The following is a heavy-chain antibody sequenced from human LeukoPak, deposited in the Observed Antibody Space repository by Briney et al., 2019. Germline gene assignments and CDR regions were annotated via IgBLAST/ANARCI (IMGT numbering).Heavy chain of an antibody. CDR3: VRLYDDYTNGHFDS. V-gene: IGHV3-7*01. D-gene: IGHD4-11*01. Sequence: GGSLRLSCAASGFTFSSYWMSWVRQAPGKGLEWVANIKQDGSEKYYVDSVKGRFTISRDNAKNSLYLQLNSLRAEDTAVYYCVRLYDDYTNGHFDSWGQGTLVTVSS. CDR2: IKQDGSEK. J-gene: IGHJ4*02. CDR1: GFTFSSYW.